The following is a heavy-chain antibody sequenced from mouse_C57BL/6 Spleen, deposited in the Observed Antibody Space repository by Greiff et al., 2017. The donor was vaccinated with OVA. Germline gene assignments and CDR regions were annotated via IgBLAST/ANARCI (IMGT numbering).Heavy chain of an antibody. D-gene: IGHD1-1*01. V-gene: IGHV14-1*01. CDR1: GFNIKDYY. Sequence: EVMLVESGAELVRPGASVKLSCTASGFNIKDYYMHWVKQRPEQGLEWIGRIDPEDGDTEYAPKFQGKATMTADTSSNTAYLQLSSLTSEDTAVYYCTQEDGSSYSSYWGQGTLVTVSA. CDR2: IDPEDGDT. J-gene: IGHJ3*01. CDR3: TQEDGSSYSSY.